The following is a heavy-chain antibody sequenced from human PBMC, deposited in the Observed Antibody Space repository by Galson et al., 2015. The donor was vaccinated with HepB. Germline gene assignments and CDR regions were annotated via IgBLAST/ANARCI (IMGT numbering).Heavy chain of an antibody. CDR3: ARGAVRLLWFGESPVGYFDL. Sequence: SLRLSCAASGFTFSSYGMHWVRQAPGKGLEWVAVIWYDGSNKYYADSVKGRFTISRDNSKNTLYLQMNSLRAEDTAVYYCARGAVRLLWFGESPVGYFDLWGRGTLVTVSS. J-gene: IGHJ2*01. D-gene: IGHD3-10*01. CDR1: GFTFSSYG. CDR2: IWYDGSNK. V-gene: IGHV3-33*01.